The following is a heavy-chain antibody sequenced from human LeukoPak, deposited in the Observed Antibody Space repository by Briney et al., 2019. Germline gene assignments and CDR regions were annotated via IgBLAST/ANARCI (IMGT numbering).Heavy chain of an antibody. Sequence: APVKVSYKASGDTFTTYDVNWVRQATGQGLEWMGWLNPNSGNTGYVQKFQGRVTMTMNTSISTAYMELTSLTSEDTAVYYCARSTMGARRKYDYWGQGTLVTVSS. J-gene: IGHJ4*02. CDR1: GDTFTTYD. CDR3: ARSTMGARRKYDY. D-gene: IGHD1-26*01. CDR2: LNPNSGNT. V-gene: IGHV1-8*01.